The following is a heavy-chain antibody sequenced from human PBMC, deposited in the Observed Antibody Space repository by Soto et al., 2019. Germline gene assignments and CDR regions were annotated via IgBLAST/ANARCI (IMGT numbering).Heavy chain of an antibody. V-gene: IGHV4-4*02. Sequence: QVQLQESGPGLVKPSGTLSLTCAVSGGSISSSNWWSWVRQPPGKGLEWIGEIYHSGSTNYNPSLKSRVTISVDTSKNQFALKLSSVTAADTAVYYCARGTNYDFWRDDAFDIWGQGTMVTVSS. D-gene: IGHD3-3*01. CDR2: IYHSGST. CDR1: GGSISSSNW. CDR3: ARGTNYDFWRDDAFDI. J-gene: IGHJ3*02.